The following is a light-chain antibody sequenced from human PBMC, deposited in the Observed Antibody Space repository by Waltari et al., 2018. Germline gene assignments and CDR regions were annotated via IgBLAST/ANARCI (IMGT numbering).Light chain of an antibody. CDR1: QSVSSY. V-gene: IGKV3-11*01. Sequence: EIVLTQSPATLSLSPGERATLSCGASQSVSSYLGWYQQKHGQAPRLLIYDASNRATGIPARFSGSGSGTDFTLTISSLEPEDFAVYYCQQRSNWPGTFGQGTKLEI. CDR2: DAS. CDR3: QQRSNWPGT. J-gene: IGKJ2*01.